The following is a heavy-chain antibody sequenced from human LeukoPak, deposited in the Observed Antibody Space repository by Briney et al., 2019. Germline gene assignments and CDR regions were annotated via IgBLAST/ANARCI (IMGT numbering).Heavy chain of an antibody. CDR3: ARAQWLGGAFDI. V-gene: IGHV3-23*01. J-gene: IGHJ3*02. CDR2: ISGSGGST. Sequence: SGGSLRLSCAASGFTFSSYAMSWVRQAPGKGLEWVSAISGSGGSTYYADSVKGRFTISRDNSKNSLYLQMNSLRAEDTAVYYCARAQWLGGAFDIWGQGTMVTVSS. D-gene: IGHD6-19*01. CDR1: GFTFSSYA.